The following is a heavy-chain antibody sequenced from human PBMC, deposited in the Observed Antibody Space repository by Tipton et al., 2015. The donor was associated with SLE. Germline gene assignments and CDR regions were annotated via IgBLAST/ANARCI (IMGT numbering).Heavy chain of an antibody. CDR2: TYYSGST. D-gene: IGHD3-10*01. Sequence: TLSLTCAVYGGSISSTIYYWGWIRQPPGKGLEWIGTTYYSGSTYYNPPLKSRVTISVDTSKNHFSLNLSSLTAADTAVYYCARMGGGYYYFYAMDVWGPGTTVTVSS. J-gene: IGHJ6*02. CDR1: GGSISSTIYY. V-gene: IGHV4-39*07. CDR3: ARMGGGYYYFYAMDV.